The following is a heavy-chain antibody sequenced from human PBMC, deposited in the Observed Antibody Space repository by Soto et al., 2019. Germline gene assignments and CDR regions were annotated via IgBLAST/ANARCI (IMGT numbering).Heavy chain of an antibody. D-gene: IGHD1-7*01. CDR2: IYRTGST. V-gene: IGHV4-4*02. CDR3: ASRDKGTSVEY. CDR1: VGSFTRNNW. J-gene: IGHJ4*02. Sequence: PSETLSLTCAFSVGSFTRNNWWTWVRQPPGQGLEWIGEIYRTGSTNYNPSLKSRVTISLDKSENQFSLKVTSLTAADTAVYYCASRDKGTSVEYWGQGTLCSGSS.